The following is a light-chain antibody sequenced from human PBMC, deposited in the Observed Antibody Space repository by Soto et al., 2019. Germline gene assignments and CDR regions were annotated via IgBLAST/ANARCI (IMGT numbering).Light chain of an antibody. CDR3: ASFRSGTILV. CDR1: RSDIGDSNF. V-gene: IGLV2-14*01. CDR2: EVN. J-gene: IGLJ1*01. Sequence: QSLLTLPASVSGSPGQSVTISCTGPRSDIGDSNFISWYQHSPGKAPRLLIYEVNNRPSGVSTRFSGSKAGNTASLTISGLLDDDEADYFCASFRSGTILVFGSGTKVTVL.